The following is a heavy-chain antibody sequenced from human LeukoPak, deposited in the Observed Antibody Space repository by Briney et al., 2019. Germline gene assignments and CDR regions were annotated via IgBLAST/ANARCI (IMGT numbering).Heavy chain of an antibody. CDR3: ARDYSGSYSFDY. Sequence: SETLSLTCTVSGGSISSYYWSWIRQPPGKGLEWIGYIYYSGSTNYNPSLKSRVTISVDTSKNQFSLKLSSVTAADTAVYYCARDYSGSYSFDYWGQGTLVTVSS. CDR2: IYYSGST. CDR1: GGSISSYY. J-gene: IGHJ4*02. D-gene: IGHD1-26*01. V-gene: IGHV4-59*01.